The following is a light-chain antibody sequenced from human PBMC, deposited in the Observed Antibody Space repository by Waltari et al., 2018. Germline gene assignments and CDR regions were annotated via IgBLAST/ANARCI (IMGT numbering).Light chain of an antibody. CDR1: QSISRF. Sequence: EIMLTQSPGTLSLSPGERATLSCRASQSISRFLAWYQQKPGQAHRLLIYDASTRATGIPDRFSGSGSGTDFSLTISRLEPEDIAVYYCQKYGSLPATFGQGTKVEIK. J-gene: IGKJ1*01. CDR3: QKYGSLPAT. V-gene: IGKV3-20*01. CDR2: DAS.